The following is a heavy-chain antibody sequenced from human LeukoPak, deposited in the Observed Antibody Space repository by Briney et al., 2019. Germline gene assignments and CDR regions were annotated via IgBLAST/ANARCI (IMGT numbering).Heavy chain of an antibody. CDR1: DDSITMYY. J-gene: IGHJ3*02. D-gene: IGHD6-13*01. V-gene: IGHV4-59*01. Sequence: SETLSLTCSVSDDSITMYYWTWIRQPPGRGLEWIGYVDHTGSTNFNPSLNGRVSISRDTTKNLFSLRLRSVTAADTAVYYCARYDSSSQMGAVDIWGQGTMVTVSS. CDR2: VDHTGST. CDR3: ARYDSSSQMGAVDI.